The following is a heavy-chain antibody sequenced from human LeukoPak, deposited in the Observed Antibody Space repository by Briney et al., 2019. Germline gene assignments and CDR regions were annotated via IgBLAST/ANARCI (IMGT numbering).Heavy chain of an antibody. CDR1: GYTFTSYD. CDR3: ARDLLWFRGGFDP. V-gene: IGHV1-8*01. CDR2: MNPNSGNT. D-gene: IGHD3-10*01. Sequence: ASVKVSRKASGYTFTSYDINWVRQATGQGLEWMGWMNPNSGNTGYAQKFQGRVTMTRNTSISTAYMELSSLRSEDTAVYYCARDLLWFRGGFDPWGQGTLVTVPS. J-gene: IGHJ5*02.